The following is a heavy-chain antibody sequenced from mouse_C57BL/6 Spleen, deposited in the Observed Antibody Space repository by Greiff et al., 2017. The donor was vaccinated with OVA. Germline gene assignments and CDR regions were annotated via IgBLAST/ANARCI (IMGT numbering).Heavy chain of an antibody. CDR1: GFTFSSYA. V-gene: IGHV5-4*01. D-gene: IGHD1-1*01. J-gene: IGHJ3*01. Sequence: EVKLVESGGGLVKPGGSLKLSCAASGFTFSSYAMSWVRQTPEKRLEWVATISDGGSYTYYPDNVKGRFTISRDNAKNNLYRQMSHLKSEDTAMYYCAREGYYGSSPAWFAYWGQGTLVTVSA. CDR2: ISDGGSYT. CDR3: AREGYYGSSPAWFAY.